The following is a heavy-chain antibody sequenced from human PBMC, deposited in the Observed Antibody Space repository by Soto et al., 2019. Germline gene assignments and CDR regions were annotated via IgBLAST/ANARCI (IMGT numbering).Heavy chain of an antibody. CDR2: ISWNSGSI. CDR3: AIVRPIAAAGHFDY. Sequence: EVQLVESGGGLVQPGRSLRLSCAASGFTFDDYAMHWVRQAPGKGLEWVSGISWNSGSIGYADSVKGRFTISRDNAKNSLYLQMNSLRAEDTALYYCAIVRPIAAAGHFDYWGQGTLVTVSS. CDR1: GFTFDDYA. D-gene: IGHD6-13*01. J-gene: IGHJ4*02. V-gene: IGHV3-9*01.